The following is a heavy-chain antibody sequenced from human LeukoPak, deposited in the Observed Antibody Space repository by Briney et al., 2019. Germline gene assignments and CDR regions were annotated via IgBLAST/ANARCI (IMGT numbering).Heavy chain of an antibody. V-gene: IGHV1-8*01. CDR1: GYTFTSYD. J-gene: IGHJ6*03. CDR3: ARGLKKQQLATNYYYMDV. Sequence: GASVKVSCKASGYTFTSYDINWVRQATGQGLEWMGWMNPNSGNTGYAQKFQGRVTMTRNTSISTAYMELSSLRSEDTAVYYCARGLKKQQLATNYYYMDVWGKGTTVTISS. CDR2: MNPNSGNT. D-gene: IGHD6-13*01.